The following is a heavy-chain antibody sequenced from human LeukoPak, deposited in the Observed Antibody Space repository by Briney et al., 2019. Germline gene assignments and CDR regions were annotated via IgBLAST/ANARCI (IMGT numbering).Heavy chain of an antibody. CDR1: GGSFSGYY. J-gene: IGHJ4*02. D-gene: IGHD1-26*01. CDR2: INHSGST. Sequence: PSETLSLTCAVYGGSFSGYYWSWIRQPPGKGLEWIGEINHSGSTNYNPSLKSRVTISVDTSKNQFSLKLSSVTAADTAVYYCASEYGSYYWEYFDYWGQGTLVTVSS. CDR3: ASEYGSYYWEYFDY. V-gene: IGHV4-34*01.